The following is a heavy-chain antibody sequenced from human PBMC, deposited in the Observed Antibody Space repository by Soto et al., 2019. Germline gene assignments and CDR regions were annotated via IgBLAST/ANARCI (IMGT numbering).Heavy chain of an antibody. CDR1: GGSFSGYY. V-gene: IGHV4-34*01. J-gene: IGHJ4*02. CDR3: ARLTSIAAAGITY. D-gene: IGHD6-13*01. CDR2: INHSGST. Sequence: SETLSLTCAVYGGSFSGYYWSWIRQPPGKGLEWIGEINHSGSTDYNPSLKSRVTISVDTSKNQFSLKLSSVTAADTAVYYCARLTSIAAAGITYWGQGTLVTVSS.